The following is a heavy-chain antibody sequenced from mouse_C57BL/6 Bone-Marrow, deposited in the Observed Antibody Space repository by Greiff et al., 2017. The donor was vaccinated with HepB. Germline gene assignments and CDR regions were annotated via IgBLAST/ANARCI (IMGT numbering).Heavy chain of an antibody. D-gene: IGHD1-1*01. CDR2: IYPSDSET. CDR3: AIITTVAYYFDY. V-gene: IGHV1-61*01. CDR1: GYTFTSYL. J-gene: IGHJ2*01. Sequence: QVQLQQPGAELVRPGSSVKLSCKASGYTFTSYLMDWVKQRPGQGLEWIGNIYPSDSETHYNQKFKDKATLTVDKSSSTAYMQLSSLTSEDSAVYYCAIITTVAYYFDYWGQGTTLTVSS.